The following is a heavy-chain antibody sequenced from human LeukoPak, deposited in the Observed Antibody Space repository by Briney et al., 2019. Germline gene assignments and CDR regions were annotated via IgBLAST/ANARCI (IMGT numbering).Heavy chain of an antibody. V-gene: IGHV3-7*01. Sequence: GGSLRLSCAASGFTFSNYWMSWVRQAPGKGLEWVANIKQDGSEKYYVDSVKGRLTISRDNAKNSLYLQMNSLRAEDTAVYYCARPFYPNWFDPWGQGTLVTVSS. CDR2: IKQDGSEK. D-gene: IGHD3-16*01. CDR1: GFTFSNYW. J-gene: IGHJ5*02. CDR3: ARPFYPNWFDP.